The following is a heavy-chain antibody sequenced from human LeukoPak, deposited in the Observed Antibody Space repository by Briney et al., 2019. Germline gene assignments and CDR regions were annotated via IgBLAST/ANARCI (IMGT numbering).Heavy chain of an antibody. D-gene: IGHD2-15*01. V-gene: IGHV4-59*01. J-gene: IGHJ5*02. Sequence: SGTLSLTCTVSGCTISSYYWSWIRQPPGRGLEWIGDIYYSGSTNYNPSLKSRVTISVDTSNNQFSLKLNCVTAADTAVYYCARVVVVAARGDWFDPWGRGTLVTVSS. CDR2: IYYSGST. CDR3: ARVVVVAARGDWFDP. CDR1: GCTISSYY.